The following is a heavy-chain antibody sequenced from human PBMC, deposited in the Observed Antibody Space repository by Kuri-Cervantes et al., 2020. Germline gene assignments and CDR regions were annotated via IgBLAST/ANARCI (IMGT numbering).Heavy chain of an antibody. CDR1: GFTFSSYW. V-gene: IGHV3-7*03. J-gene: IGHJ4*02. CDR3: AKGADSSSWYSFDY. CDR2: IKQDGSEK. Sequence: GGSLRLSCAASGFTFSSYWMSWVRQAPGKGLEWVANIKQDGSEKYYVDSVKGRFTISRDNAKNSLYLQMNSLRAEDTALYYCAKGADSSSWYSFDYWGQGTLVTVSS. D-gene: IGHD6-13*01.